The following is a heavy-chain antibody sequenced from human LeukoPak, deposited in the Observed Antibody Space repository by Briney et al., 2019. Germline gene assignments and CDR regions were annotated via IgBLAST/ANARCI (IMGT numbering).Heavy chain of an antibody. CDR3: ARMGTMIRGVATGLDI. CDR2: ISHDGRDK. V-gene: IGHV3-30-3*01. Sequence: GGSLRLACAVSGFTFSNNAMHWVRQAPAKGLEWLGVISHDGRDKYYADSVKGRFTVSRDNSKNILYLQMNSLRVEDTAVYYCARMGTMIRGVATGLDICGQGTMVTVSS. J-gene: IGHJ3*02. D-gene: IGHD3-10*01. CDR1: GFTFSNNA.